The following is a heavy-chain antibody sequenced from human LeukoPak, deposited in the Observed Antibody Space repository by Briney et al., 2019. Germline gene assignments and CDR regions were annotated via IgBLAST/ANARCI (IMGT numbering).Heavy chain of an antibody. CDR3: ARVLDTMTHWFDP. D-gene: IGHD3-22*01. CDR2: IYYSGST. CDR1: GGSISSYY. V-gene: IGHV4-59*01. J-gene: IGHJ5*02. Sequence: SETLSLTCTVSGGSISSYYWSWIRQPPGKGLEWIGYIYYSGSTNYNPSLKSRVTISVDTSKNQFSLKLSSVTAADTAVYYCARVLDTMTHWFDPWGQGTLVTVSS.